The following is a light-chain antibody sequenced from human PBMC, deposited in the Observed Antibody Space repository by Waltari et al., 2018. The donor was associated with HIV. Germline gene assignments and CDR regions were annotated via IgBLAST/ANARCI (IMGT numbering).Light chain of an antibody. CDR3: CSYAGTVTYLV. CDR1: RSDVGSTMS. Sequence: QSPLTQPASVSGSPGPPVTITCNGSRSDVGSTMSVSCYQRHPGKGPRLIIYNVNSRPSGVSSRFSGSKSGNTASLTISGLQTDDEAEYICCSYAGTVTYLVFGGGTKLTVL. J-gene: IGLJ2*01. CDR2: NVN. V-gene: IGLV2-23*02.